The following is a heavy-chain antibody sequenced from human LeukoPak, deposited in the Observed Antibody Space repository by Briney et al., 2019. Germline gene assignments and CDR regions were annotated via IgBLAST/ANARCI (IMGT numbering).Heavy chain of an antibody. CDR2: MNPSSGDT. Sequence: ASVKVSCKASGYTFTSYDINWVRQATGQGLEYMGWMNPSSGDTGYAQKFQGRVAMTRSTSISTAYMELRSLRSDDTAVYYCARDHGHCSGGSCYSLYWFDPWGQGTLVTVSS. CDR1: GYTFTSYD. J-gene: IGHJ5*02. D-gene: IGHD2-15*01. V-gene: IGHV1-8*01. CDR3: ARDHGHCSGGSCYSLYWFDP.